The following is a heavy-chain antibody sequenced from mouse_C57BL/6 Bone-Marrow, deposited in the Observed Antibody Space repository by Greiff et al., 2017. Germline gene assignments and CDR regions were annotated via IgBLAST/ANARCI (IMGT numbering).Heavy chain of an antibody. D-gene: IGHD2-3*01. CDR2: ISNLAYSI. CDR1: GFTFSDYG. V-gene: IGHV5-15*01. Sequence: EVQVVESGGGLVQPGGSLKLSCAASGFTFSDYGMAWVRQAPRKGPEWVAFISNLAYSIYYADTVTGRFTISRENAKNTLYLEMSSLRSEDTAMYYCARLYDGYPHAMDYWGQGTSVTVSS. J-gene: IGHJ4*01. CDR3: ARLYDGYPHAMDY.